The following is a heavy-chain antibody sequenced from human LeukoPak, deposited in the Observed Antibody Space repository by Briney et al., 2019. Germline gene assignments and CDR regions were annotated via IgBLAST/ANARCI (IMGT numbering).Heavy chain of an antibody. D-gene: IGHD5/OR15-5a*01. J-gene: IGHJ4*02. CDR1: GFTFSRDG. Sequence: GGTLRLSCAVSGFTFSRDGMHWVRQAPGKGLEWGAGISNDETNKYYTHSVKGRFTISRDNSKNMVYLQMNSLRVEDTAVYYCAKEGQRGSYGVYDDYQWGQGTLVTVSS. CDR2: ISNDETNK. CDR3: AKEGQRGSYGVYDDYQ. V-gene: IGHV3-30*18.